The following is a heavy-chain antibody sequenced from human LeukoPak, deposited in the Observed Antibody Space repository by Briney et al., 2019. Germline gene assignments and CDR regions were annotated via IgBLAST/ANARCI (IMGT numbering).Heavy chain of an antibody. Sequence: GASVKVSCKASGGTFSSYAINWVRQAPGQGLEWMGIINPSGGSTSYAQKFQGRVTMTRDTSTSTVYMELSSLRSEDTAVYYCARDEFKVVAATYWGQGTLVTVSS. V-gene: IGHV1-46*01. J-gene: IGHJ4*02. CDR2: INPSGGST. CDR1: GGTFSSYA. D-gene: IGHD2-15*01. CDR3: ARDEFKVVAATY.